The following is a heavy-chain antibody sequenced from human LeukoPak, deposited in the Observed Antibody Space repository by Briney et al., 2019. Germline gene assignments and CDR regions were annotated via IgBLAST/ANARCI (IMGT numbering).Heavy chain of an antibody. CDR2: ISSSSSYT. Sequence: GGSLRLSCAASGFTFSSYGMHWVRQAPGKGLEWVSYISSSSSYTNYADSVKGRFTISRDNAKNSLYLQMNSLRAEDTAVYYCARAPHYSNYGPYYYGMDVWGQGTTVTVSS. CDR3: ARAPHYSNYGPYYYGMDV. V-gene: IGHV3-21*05. CDR1: GFTFSSYG. D-gene: IGHD4-11*01. J-gene: IGHJ6*02.